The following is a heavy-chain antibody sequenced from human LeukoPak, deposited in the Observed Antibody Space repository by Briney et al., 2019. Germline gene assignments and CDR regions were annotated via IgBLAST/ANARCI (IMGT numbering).Heavy chain of an antibody. CDR3: TRLAAAGSGRWAPDY. V-gene: IGHV3-21*06. CDR1: GFPFSSYW. D-gene: IGHD1-14*01. CDR2: ISSSSSYI. Sequence: GGSLRLSCVASGFPFSSYWMTWVRQAPGKGLEWVSCISSSSSYIYYADSVKGRFTISRDNAKNSVYLQMNGLRAEDTAVYYCTRLAAAGSGRWAPDYWGQGTLVTVSS. J-gene: IGHJ4*02.